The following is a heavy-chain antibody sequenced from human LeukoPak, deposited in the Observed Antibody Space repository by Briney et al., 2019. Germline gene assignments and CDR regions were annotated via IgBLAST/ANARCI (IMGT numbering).Heavy chain of an antibody. D-gene: IGHD2-2*02. CDR2: IYYSGST. J-gene: IGHJ4*02. Sequence: SETLSLTCTVSGGSIRSSSYYWGWIRQPPGKGLEWIGSIYYSGSTYYNPSLKSRVTISVDTSKNQFSLKLSSVTAADTAVYYCARPYPGDYWGQGTLVTVSS. V-gene: IGHV4-39*01. CDR3: ARPYPGDY. CDR1: GGSIRSSSYY.